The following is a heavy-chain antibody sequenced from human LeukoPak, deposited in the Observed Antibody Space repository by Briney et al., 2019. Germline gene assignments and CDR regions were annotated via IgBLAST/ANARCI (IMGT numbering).Heavy chain of an antibody. CDR2: IYHSGST. Sequence: PSGTLSLTCAVSGGSISSSNWWSWVRQPPGKGLEWIGEIYHSGSTNYNPSLKSRVTISVDTSKNQFSLKLSSVTAADTAVYYCARDFGYYPYWYFDLWGRGTLVTVSS. D-gene: IGHD3-22*01. CDR1: GGSISSSNW. V-gene: IGHV4-4*02. J-gene: IGHJ2*01. CDR3: ARDFGYYPYWYFDL.